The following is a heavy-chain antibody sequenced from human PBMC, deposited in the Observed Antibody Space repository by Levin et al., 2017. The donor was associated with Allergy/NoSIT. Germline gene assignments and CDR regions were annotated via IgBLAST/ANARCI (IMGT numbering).Heavy chain of an antibody. D-gene: IGHD3-9*01. CDR3: AKDFFRDILTGYSNWFDP. Sequence: GGSLRLSCAASGFTFSSYGMHWVRQAPGKGLEWVALISYDGSNKYYADSVKGRFTISRDNSKNTLYLQMNSLRAEDTALYYCAKDFFRDILTGYSNWFDPWGQGTLVTVSS. J-gene: IGHJ5*02. CDR1: GFTFSSYG. V-gene: IGHV3-30*18. CDR2: ISYDGSNK.